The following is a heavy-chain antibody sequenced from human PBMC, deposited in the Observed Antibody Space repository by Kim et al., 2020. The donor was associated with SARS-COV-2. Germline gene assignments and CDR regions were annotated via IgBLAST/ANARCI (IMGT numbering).Heavy chain of an antibody. V-gene: IGHV1-69*01. CDR3: ADRGVGWGGWFDP. Sequence: YAQRFKGRVTMTADQSTSTAYMERGGLRSEDSAVYYCADRGVGWGGWFDPWGQGTLVTVSS. D-gene: IGHD3-16*01. J-gene: IGHJ5*02.